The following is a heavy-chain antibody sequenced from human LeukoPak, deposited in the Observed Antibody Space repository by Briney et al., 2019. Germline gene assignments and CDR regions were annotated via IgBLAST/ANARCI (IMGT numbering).Heavy chain of an antibody. CDR1: GFTFDDYA. Sequence: GGSLRLSCAASGFTFDDYAMHWVRQAPGKGLEWVSGISWNSGSIGYADSVKGRFTISRDNAKNSLYLQMNSLRAEDTALYYCAKPRWGSGWSYGMDVWGQGTTVTVSS. CDR3: AKPRWGSGWSYGMDV. CDR2: ISWNSGSI. V-gene: IGHV3-9*01. J-gene: IGHJ6*02. D-gene: IGHD3-16*01.